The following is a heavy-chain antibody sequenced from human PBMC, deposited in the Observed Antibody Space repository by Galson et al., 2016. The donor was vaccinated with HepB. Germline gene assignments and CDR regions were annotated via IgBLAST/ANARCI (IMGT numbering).Heavy chain of an antibody. D-gene: IGHD3-3*01. Sequence: SVKVSCKASGYTFTSYYLHWVRQAPGQGLEWMGIINSSGGNTRYAQKFQGRVTMTRDTSTSTVYMELTSLRSEDTAVYYCARDQSRFKTYSDCWSGEVGPSPGYYFDYGGQGTLVTVSS. V-gene: IGHV1-46*01. CDR1: GYTFTSYY. J-gene: IGHJ4*02. CDR2: INSSGGNT. CDR3: ARDQSRFKTYSDCWSGEVGPSPGYYFDY.